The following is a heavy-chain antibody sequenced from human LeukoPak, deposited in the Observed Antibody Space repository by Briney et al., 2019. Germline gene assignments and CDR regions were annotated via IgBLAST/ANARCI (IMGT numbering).Heavy chain of an antibody. CDR3: ARSSEYYDFWSGRYYFDY. V-gene: IGHV1-2*02. CDR2: INPNSGGT. D-gene: IGHD3-3*01. Sequence: ASVKVSCKASGYTFTGYYMHWVRQAPGQGLEWMGWINPNSGGTNYAQKFQGRVTMTRDTSISTAYMELSRLRSDDTAVYYCARSSEYYDFWSGRYYFDYWGQGTLVTVSS. CDR1: GYTFTGYY. J-gene: IGHJ4*02.